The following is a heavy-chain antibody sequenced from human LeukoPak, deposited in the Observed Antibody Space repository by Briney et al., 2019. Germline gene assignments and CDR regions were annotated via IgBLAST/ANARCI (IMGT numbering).Heavy chain of an antibody. CDR1: GGFISSCY. CDR3: ARHVISKAGTVDFDI. V-gene: IGHV4-4*08. Sequence: WETLSLTCSGFGGFISSCYWSWIRQPPGKGLEWIGYIYTSGRTNYNPSLKGRVTISVDTSKNQFSLKMSLLTAADTAVYYCARHVISKAGTVDFDIWGQG. J-gene: IGHJ3*02. D-gene: IGHD6-13*01. CDR2: IYTSGRT.